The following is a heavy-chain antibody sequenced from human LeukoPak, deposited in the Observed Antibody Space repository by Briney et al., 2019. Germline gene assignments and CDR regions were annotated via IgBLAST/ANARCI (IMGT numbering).Heavy chain of an antibody. D-gene: IGHD3-3*01. CDR3: ARVVVPGGWSGHLDY. J-gene: IGHJ4*02. Sequence: GGSLRLSCAASGFTVSSNYMSWVRQAPGKGLEWVSVIYSGGSTYYADSVKGRFTISRDNSKNTLYLQMNSLRAEDTAVYYCARVVVPGGWSGHLDYWGQGTLVTVSS. V-gene: IGHV3-66*01. CDR2: IYSGGST. CDR1: GFTVSSNY.